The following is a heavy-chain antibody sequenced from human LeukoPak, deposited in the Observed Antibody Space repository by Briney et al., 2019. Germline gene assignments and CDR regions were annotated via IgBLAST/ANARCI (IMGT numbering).Heavy chain of an antibody. CDR2: IKQDGSET. CDR1: GFTFSSYG. Sequence: GGSLRLSCAASGFTFSSYGMHWVRQAPGKGLEWVANIKQDGSETYYVDSVKGRFTISRDNAKNPLYLQINSLRAEDTAVYYCARIVPGLGSRWDYFEYWGQGTLVTVSS. CDR3: ARIVPGLGSRWDYFEY. D-gene: IGHD6-13*01. V-gene: IGHV3-7*01. J-gene: IGHJ4*02.